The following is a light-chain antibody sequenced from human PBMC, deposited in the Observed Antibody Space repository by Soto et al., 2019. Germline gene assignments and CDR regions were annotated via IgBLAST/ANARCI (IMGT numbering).Light chain of an antibody. CDR1: QRLVGN. V-gene: IGKV3-15*01. Sequence: EIVMTQSPATLSVSPGERATLSCRASQRLVGNLAWFQHKPGQAPRLLLYEASTRATGVPARFSGSGSRTDFTLTISSLQPEDVAAYYCQKYNSAPLTFGGGTKVEIK. CDR2: EAS. CDR3: QKYNSAPLT. J-gene: IGKJ4*01.